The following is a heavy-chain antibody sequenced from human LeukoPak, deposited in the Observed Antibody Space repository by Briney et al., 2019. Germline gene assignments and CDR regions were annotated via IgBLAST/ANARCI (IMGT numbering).Heavy chain of an antibody. CDR1: GGSIFINSYY. CDR2: IYYSGST. J-gene: IGHJ4*02. D-gene: IGHD6-13*01. V-gene: IGHV4-39*01. CDR3: ASLGSSSWYVLDY. Sequence: SETLSLTCTVSGGSIFINSYYWGWVRQSPGEGLEWIGSIYYSGSTYYNPSLKSRVTISVDTSKNQFSLKLSSVTAADTAVYYCASLGSSSWYVLDYWGQGTLVTVSS.